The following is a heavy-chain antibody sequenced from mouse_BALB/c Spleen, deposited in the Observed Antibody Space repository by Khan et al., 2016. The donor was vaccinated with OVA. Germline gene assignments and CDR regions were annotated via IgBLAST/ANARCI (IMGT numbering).Heavy chain of an antibody. CDR3: AREGDDGGLAY. CDR2: LSNRGTTT. V-gene: IGHV5-12*02. CDR1: GFTFSDYY. D-gene: IGHD2-3*01. Sequence: EVELVESGGGLVQPGGSLKLSCATSGFTFSDYYMYWVRQTPEKRREWVAYLSNRGTTTYYPDTVRGRFTISRDNAKNTLYLQMSRLESEDTATYYCAREGDDGGLAYWGQGTLVTVSA. J-gene: IGHJ3*01.